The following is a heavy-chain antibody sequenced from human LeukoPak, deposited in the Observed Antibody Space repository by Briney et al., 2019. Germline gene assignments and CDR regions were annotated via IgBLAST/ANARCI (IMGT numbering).Heavy chain of an antibody. Sequence: SETLSLTCTVSGGSISSNDLSWIRQPQGQGLELIGYIYYSGSTNYNPALKSRVTISVATSKSQCSLKLSSVTAADTAVYYCARAAGSWTPFDCWGQGTLVTVSP. CDR3: ARAAGSWTPFDC. V-gene: IGHV4-59*01. D-gene: IGHD6-13*01. J-gene: IGHJ4*02. CDR1: GGSISSND. CDR2: IYYSGST.